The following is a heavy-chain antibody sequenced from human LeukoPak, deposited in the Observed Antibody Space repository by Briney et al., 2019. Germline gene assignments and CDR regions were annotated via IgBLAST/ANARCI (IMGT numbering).Heavy chain of an antibody. J-gene: IGHJ4*02. CDR2: IYYSGST. CDR3: ARDNDSRDPPHFDY. CDR1: GGSISSSSYY. Sequence: PSETLSLTCTVSGGSISSSSYYWGWIRQPPGKGLEWIGYIYYSGSTYYNPSLKSRVTMSVDTSKNQFSLKLTSVTAADTAVYYCARDNDSRDPPHFDYWGQGTLVTVSS. D-gene: IGHD3-16*01. V-gene: IGHV4-39*02.